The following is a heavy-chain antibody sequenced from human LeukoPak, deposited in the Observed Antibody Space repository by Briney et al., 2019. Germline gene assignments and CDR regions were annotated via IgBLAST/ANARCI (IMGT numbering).Heavy chain of an antibody. CDR3: ARERPGVGVTSASFDY. V-gene: IGHV1-69*05. CDR2: IIPIFGTT. J-gene: IGHJ4*02. CDR1: GGTFSSYA. D-gene: IGHD1-26*01. Sequence: GASVKVSCKASGGTFSSYAISWVRQAPGQGLEWMGGIIPIFGTTNYAQKFQGRVTITTDESTSTAYMELSSLRSEDTAVYYCARERPGVGVTSASFDYWGQGTLVTVSS.